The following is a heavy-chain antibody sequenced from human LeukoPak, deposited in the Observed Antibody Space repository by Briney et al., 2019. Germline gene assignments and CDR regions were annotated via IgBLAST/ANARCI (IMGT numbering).Heavy chain of an antibody. J-gene: IGHJ6*03. V-gene: IGHV3-21*01. Sequence: GSLRLSCAASGFTFSSYSMNWVRQAPGKGLEWVSSISSSSSYIYYADSVKGRFTISRDNAKNSLYLQMNSLRAEDTAVYYCARDFSIALGDFWSGYYPIEYYYYYMDVWGKGTTVTVSS. CDR2: ISSSSSYI. CDR3: ARDFSIALGDFWSGYYPIEYYYYYMDV. D-gene: IGHD3-3*01. CDR1: GFTFSSYS.